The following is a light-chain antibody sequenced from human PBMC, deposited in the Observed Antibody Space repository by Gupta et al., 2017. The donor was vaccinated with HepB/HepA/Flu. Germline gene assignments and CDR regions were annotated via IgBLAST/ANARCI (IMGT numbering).Light chain of an antibody. CDR2: HKS. V-gene: IGLV3-19*01. CDR1: SLRSYY. J-gene: IGLJ3*02. CDR3: NSRDSSGTHLGV. Sequence: SSELIHDAAVSVAVGQPSRVRCQGDSLRSYYAIWYQQKPGQAPVLLIYHKSNRPSGIPDRFSGFSSGKTASLTITGVQAEDEGDYYCNSRDSSGTHLGVFGGGTRLTVL.